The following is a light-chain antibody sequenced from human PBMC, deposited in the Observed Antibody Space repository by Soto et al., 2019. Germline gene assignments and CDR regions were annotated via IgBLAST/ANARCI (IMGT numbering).Light chain of an antibody. J-gene: IGLJ2*01. CDR1: STDVGGYIY. Sequence: QSVLTQPASVSGSPGQSITLSCTGTSTDVGGYIYVSWYQQYPGNAPRLIIYEVSNRPSGVSDRFSGSKSGNTASLTISGLQTEDEADYYCSSYTPSSKIVFGGGTKLTVL. V-gene: IGLV2-14*01. CDR3: SSYTPSSKIV. CDR2: EVS.